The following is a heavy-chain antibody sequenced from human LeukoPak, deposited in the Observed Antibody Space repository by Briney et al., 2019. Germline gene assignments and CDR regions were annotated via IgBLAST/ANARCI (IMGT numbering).Heavy chain of an antibody. Sequence: GGSLRLSCAASGFAFSSYYMNWVRQAPGKGLEWVANIKPDGSEENYVDSVRGRFTISRDNAKNSVYLQMNSLGADDTALYYCVRGHYADYTSQGTLVTISS. J-gene: IGHJ4*02. CDR2: IKPDGSEE. CDR3: VRGHYADY. CDR1: GFAFSSYY. V-gene: IGHV3-7*01.